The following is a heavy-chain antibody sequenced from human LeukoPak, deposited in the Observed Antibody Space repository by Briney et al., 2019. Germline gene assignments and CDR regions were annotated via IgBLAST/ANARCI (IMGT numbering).Heavy chain of an antibody. V-gene: IGHV1-8*02. CDR2: MNPNSGNT. D-gene: IGHD3-22*01. CDR1: GYTFTSYD. Sequence: ASVKVSCKASGYTFTSYDINWVRQATGQGLEWMGWMNPNSGNTGYAQKFQGRVTMTRNTSISTAYMELSSLRSEDTAVYYCARGRYYDSSGYYLTVPMAAFDIWGQGTMVTVSS. J-gene: IGHJ3*02. CDR3: ARGRYYDSSGYYLTVPMAAFDI.